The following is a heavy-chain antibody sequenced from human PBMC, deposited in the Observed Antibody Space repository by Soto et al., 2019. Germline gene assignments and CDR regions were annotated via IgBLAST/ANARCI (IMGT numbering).Heavy chain of an antibody. CDR2: IYWDDDK. V-gene: IGHV2-5*02. Sequence: QITLKESGPTLVKPTETLTLTCTFSGFSLSTSGVGVGWIRQPPGKALEWLAFIYWDDDKRYNASLRSRLTITKDTSRKQVVLTVTDMDPVDTATYYCVNRATLNSDWGTGYLDYWGQGTLVTVSS. CDR1: GFSLSTSGVG. D-gene: IGHD7-27*01. J-gene: IGHJ4*02. CDR3: VNRATLNSDWGTGYLDY.